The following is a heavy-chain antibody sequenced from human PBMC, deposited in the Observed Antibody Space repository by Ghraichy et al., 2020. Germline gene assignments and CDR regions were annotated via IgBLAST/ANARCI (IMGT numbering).Heavy chain of an antibody. CDR2: ISSSSRTI. D-gene: IGHD4-23*01. J-gene: IGHJ6*02. CDR1: GFSFSNYI. V-gene: IGHV3-48*02. Sequence: GGSLRLSCAVSGFSFSNYIMNWVRQAPGKGLEWVSHISSSSRTISYADSVKGRFTVSRDNAQNSLFLQMNSLRDEDTAVYYCARASRVVRFYYYDALDVWGQGTAVTVSS. CDR3: ARASRVVRFYYYDALDV.